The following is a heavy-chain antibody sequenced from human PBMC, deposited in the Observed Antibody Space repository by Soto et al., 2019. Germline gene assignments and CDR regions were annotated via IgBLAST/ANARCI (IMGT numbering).Heavy chain of an antibody. CDR3: AREGRGAEAGTTFDY. CDR2: IYYSGST. Sequence: PAETLYLTCTFSGGYVRGGSYYWSWIRQPRGKGLEWIGYIYYSGSTNYNPSLKSRVTISVDTSKNQFSLKLSSVTAADTAVYYCAREGRGAEAGTTFDYWGQGTMVTVSS. CDR1: GGYVRGGSYY. D-gene: IGHD6-13*01. J-gene: IGHJ4*02. V-gene: IGHV4-61*01.